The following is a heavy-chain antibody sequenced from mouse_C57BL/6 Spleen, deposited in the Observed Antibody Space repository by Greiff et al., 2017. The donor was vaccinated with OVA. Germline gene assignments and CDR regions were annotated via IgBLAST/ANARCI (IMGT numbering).Heavy chain of an antibody. CDR3: TRDPDYYGSSYWYFDV. Sequence: DVHLVESGEGLVKPGGSLKLSCAASGFTFSSYAMSWVRQTPEKRLEWVAYISSGGDYIYYADTVKGRFTISRDNARNTLYLQMSSLKSEDTAMYYCTRDPDYYGSSYWYFDVWGTGTTVTVSS. CDR2: ISSGGDYI. J-gene: IGHJ1*03. D-gene: IGHD1-1*01. V-gene: IGHV5-9-1*02. CDR1: GFTFSSYA.